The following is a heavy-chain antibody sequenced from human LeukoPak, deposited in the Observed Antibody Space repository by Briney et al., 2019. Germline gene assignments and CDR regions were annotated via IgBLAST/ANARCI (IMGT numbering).Heavy chain of an antibody. Sequence: GGSLRLSCGASGFTDSTNYMTWVRQAPGKGLEWVSFIYSDGSTYYADSVKGRFTISRDNSKNTLYLQMNSLRAEDTAVYYCAREWLGSVDAFYIWGQGTMVTVSS. J-gene: IGHJ3*02. CDR2: IYSDGST. CDR1: GFTDSTNY. V-gene: IGHV3-53*01. CDR3: AREWLGSVDAFYI. D-gene: IGHD6-19*01.